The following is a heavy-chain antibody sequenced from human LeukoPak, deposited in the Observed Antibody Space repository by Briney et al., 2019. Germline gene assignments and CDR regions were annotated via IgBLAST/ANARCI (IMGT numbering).Heavy chain of an antibody. CDR1: GYSFADYY. CDR3: ARADRLDGGPYLIGP. V-gene: IGHV1-2*02. J-gene: IGHJ5*02. Sequence: ASVKVSCKTSGYSFADYYMHWVRQAPGQGLEWMGWINPKSGGTSSAQKFQGRVTMTRDTSITTVYMEVSWLTSDDTAIYYCARADRLDGGPYLIGPWGQGTLVTVSS. D-gene: IGHD3-16*01. CDR2: INPKSGGT.